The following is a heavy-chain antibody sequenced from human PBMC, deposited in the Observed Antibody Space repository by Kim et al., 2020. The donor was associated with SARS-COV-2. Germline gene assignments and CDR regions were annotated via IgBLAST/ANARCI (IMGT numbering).Heavy chain of an antibody. V-gene: IGHV3-7*03. CDR3: ARTVVEVVGASDYFDL. J-gene: IGHJ4*01. Sequence: GGSPRLSCAASGFNFNDYWMTWVRQAPGKWLEWVGNIGQDGSDKYYGDPVKGRFTISRDNTKKSLFLQMNSLRAKDTAVYYCARTVVEVVGASDYFDLWG. CDR2: IGQDGSDK. CDR1: GFNFNDYW. D-gene: IGHD2-2*01.